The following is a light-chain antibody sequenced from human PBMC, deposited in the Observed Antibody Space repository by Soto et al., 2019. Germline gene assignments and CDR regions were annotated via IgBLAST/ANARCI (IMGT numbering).Light chain of an antibody. CDR2: DAS. CDR3: QHSWA. J-gene: IGKJ2*01. CDR1: QSVSGW. V-gene: IGKV1-5*01. Sequence: DIKMTQSPSTLSASVGDTVTVTCRASQSVSGWLAWYQQKPGEAPKLLIYDASTLEGGVPSRFSGIGSGTEFTLTISGLQPDDFATYYCQHSWAFGQG.